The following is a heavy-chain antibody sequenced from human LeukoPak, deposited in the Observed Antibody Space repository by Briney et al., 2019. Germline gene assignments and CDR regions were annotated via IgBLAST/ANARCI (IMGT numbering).Heavy chain of an antibody. Sequence: GGSLRLSCAASGFTFSSYSMNWVRQAPGRGLEWVSSISRSSTYIHYADSVKGRFTISRDNAKNSLYLQMNSLRAEDTAVYYCARSNGGNSNCDYWGQGTLVTVSS. CDR2: ISRSSTYI. V-gene: IGHV3-21*01. CDR3: ARSNGGNSNCDY. CDR1: GFTFSSYS. D-gene: IGHD4-23*01. J-gene: IGHJ4*02.